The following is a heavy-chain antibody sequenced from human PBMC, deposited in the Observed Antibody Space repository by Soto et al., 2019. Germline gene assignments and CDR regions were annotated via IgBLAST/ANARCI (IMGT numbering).Heavy chain of an antibody. CDR2: IIPIFGTA. Sequence: ASVKVSCKASGGTFSSYAISWVRQAPGQGLEWMGGIIPIFGTANYAQKFQGRVTITADESTSTAYMELSSLRSEDTAVYYCARGGYCGGDCYSNWFDPWGQGTLVTVSS. J-gene: IGHJ5*02. CDR3: ARGGYCGGDCYSNWFDP. D-gene: IGHD2-21*02. V-gene: IGHV1-69*13. CDR1: GGTFSSYA.